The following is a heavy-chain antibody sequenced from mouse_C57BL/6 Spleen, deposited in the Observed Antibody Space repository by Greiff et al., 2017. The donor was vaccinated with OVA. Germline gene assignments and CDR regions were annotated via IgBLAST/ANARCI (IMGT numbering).Heavy chain of an antibody. V-gene: IGHV5-16*01. Sequence: EVKLMESEGGLVQPGSSMKLSCTASGFTFSDYYMAWVRQVPEKGLEWVANINYDGSSTYYLDSLKSRFIISRDNAKNILYLQMSSLKSEDTATYYCARDDFAYWGQGTLVTVSA. CDR3: ARDDFAY. CDR2: INYDGSST. CDR1: GFTFSDYY. J-gene: IGHJ3*01.